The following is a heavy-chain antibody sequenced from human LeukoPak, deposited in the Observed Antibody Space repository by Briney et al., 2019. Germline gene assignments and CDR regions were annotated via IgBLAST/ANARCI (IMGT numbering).Heavy chain of an antibody. Sequence: ASVKVSCKASGYTFTSYGISWVRQAPGQGLEWMGWIRVYNGDTNYAQKLQGRVTMTTDTSTSTAYMELRSLRSDDTAVYYCARDNYYDSSGYATPWISWGQGTMVTVSS. CDR3: ARDNYYDSSGYATPWIS. CDR2: IRVYNGDT. CDR1: GYTFTSYG. D-gene: IGHD3-22*01. V-gene: IGHV1-18*01. J-gene: IGHJ3*01.